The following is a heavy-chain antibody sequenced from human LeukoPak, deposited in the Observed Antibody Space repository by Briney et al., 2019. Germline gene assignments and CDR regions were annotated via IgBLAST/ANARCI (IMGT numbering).Heavy chain of an antibody. V-gene: IGHV5-51*01. J-gene: IGHJ3*02. CDR1: EYSSTTHW. CDR3: ARLNPQAFDI. Sequence: GESLKISCKGSEYSSTTHWIGWVRQMPGKGLELMGIIYHGDSDPRYGPSFQGQVTISADKSISTAYLQWSSLKASDTAMYYCARLNPQAFDIWGQGTMVTVSS. CDR2: IYHGDSDP.